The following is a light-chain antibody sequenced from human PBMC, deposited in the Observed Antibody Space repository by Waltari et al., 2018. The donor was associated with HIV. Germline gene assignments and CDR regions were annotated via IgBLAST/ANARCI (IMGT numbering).Light chain of an antibody. CDR2: DAS. V-gene: IGKV3-11*01. J-gene: IGKJ3*01. CDR3: QQRSNWPPRGGFT. Sequence: EIVLTQSPVTLSLSPGESATLSCRASQSVSSYLAWYQQKPGQAPRLLIYDASNRATGIPARFSGSGSGTDFTLTISSLEPEDFAVYYCQQRSNWPPRGGFTFGPGTKVDIK. CDR1: QSVSSY.